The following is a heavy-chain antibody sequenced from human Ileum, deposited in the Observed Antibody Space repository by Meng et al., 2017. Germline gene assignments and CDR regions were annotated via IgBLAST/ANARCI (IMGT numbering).Heavy chain of an antibody. CDR2: INHSAST. V-gene: IGHV4-34*01. CDR3: ARGLRPGAAADM. CDR1: GGSCSGDY. Sequence: QVRVRHCAQGRSIPRATISLTCAAYGGSCSGDYWRRIRQSPRKGLEWIGEINHSASTNCTSFLSRRVTMSVDKSKNQVSMKLSSVPAEDRAVYYCARGLRPGAAADMWGQGTLVTVSS. D-gene: IGHD6-13*01. J-gene: IGHJ4*02.